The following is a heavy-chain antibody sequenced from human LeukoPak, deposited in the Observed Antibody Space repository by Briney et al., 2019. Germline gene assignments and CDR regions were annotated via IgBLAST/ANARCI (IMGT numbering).Heavy chain of an antibody. J-gene: IGHJ6*02. V-gene: IGHV4-30-4*01. CDR1: GGSISSGDYY. Sequence: ASETLSLTCTVSGGSISSGDYYWSWIRQPPGKGLEWIGYIYYSGSTYHNPSLKSRVTISVDTSKNQFSLKLSSVTAADTAVYYCASTGKAKTYYGMDVWGQGTTVTVSS. CDR2: IYYSGST. CDR3: ASTGKAKTYYGMDV.